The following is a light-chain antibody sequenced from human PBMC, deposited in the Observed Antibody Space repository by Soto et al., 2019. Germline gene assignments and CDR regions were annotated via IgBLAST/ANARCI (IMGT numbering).Light chain of an antibody. CDR3: AAWDDSLNGDV. CDR2: SNN. V-gene: IGLV1-44*01. CDR1: SSNIGSNT. J-gene: IGLJ3*02. Sequence: QSVLTQPPSASGTPGQRGTISCSGSSSNIGSNTVNWYQQLPGTAPKLLIYSNNQRPSGVPDRFSGSKSGTSASLAISGLQSEDEADYYCAAWDDSLNGDVFGGGTKVTVL.